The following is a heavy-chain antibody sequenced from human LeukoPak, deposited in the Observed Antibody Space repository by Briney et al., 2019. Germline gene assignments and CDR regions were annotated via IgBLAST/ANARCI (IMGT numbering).Heavy chain of an antibody. CDR2: ISYDGSNK. J-gene: IGHJ6*02. CDR3: AIVGATDYYYYYGMDV. CDR1: GFTFSSYG. D-gene: IGHD1-26*01. V-gene: IGHV3-30*03. Sequence: PGRSLRLSCAAPGFTFSSYGMHWVRQAPGKGLEWVAVISYDGSNKYYADSVKGRFTISRDNSKNTLYLQMNSLRAEDTAVYYCAIVGATDYYYYYGMDVWGQGTTVTVSS.